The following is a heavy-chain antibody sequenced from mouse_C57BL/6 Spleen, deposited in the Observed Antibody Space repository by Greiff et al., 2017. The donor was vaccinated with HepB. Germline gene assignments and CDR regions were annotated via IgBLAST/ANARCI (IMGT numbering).Heavy chain of an antibody. Sequence: QVQLKESGPGILQSSQTLSLTCSFSGFSLSTSGMGVSWIRQPSGKGLEWLAHNYCDDDKRYNPSLKSRLTISKDTSRNQVFLKITSVDTADTATYYSARGAVPPRGYAMDYWGQGTSVTVSS. J-gene: IGHJ4*01. CDR2: NYCDDDK. CDR3: ARGAVPPRGYAMDY. V-gene: IGHV8-12*01. CDR1: GFSLSTSGMG.